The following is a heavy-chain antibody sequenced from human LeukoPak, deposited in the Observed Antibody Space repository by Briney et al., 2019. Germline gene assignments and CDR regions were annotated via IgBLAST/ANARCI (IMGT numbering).Heavy chain of an antibody. Sequence: GESLKISCKGSGYSFTSYWIGWVRQTPGKGLEWMGIIYPGDSDTRYSPSFQGQVTISADKSISTAYLQWSSLKASDTAMYYCATIVYGSGIYDAFDIWGQGTMVTVSS. D-gene: IGHD3-10*01. CDR1: GYSFTSYW. J-gene: IGHJ3*02. CDR3: ATIVYGSGIYDAFDI. V-gene: IGHV5-51*01. CDR2: IYPGDSDT.